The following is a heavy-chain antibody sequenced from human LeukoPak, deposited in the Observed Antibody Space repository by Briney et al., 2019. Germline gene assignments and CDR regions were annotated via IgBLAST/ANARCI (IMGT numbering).Heavy chain of an antibody. V-gene: IGHV2-70*04. CDR3: ARITPDSSGLFEY. D-gene: IGHD6-19*01. CDR1: GLSLSPRGTG. J-gene: IGHJ4*02. CDR2: IDWNDDK. Sequence: SGPALGKPTQTLTLTFTFSGLSLSPRGTGVNWVRQPPVKALEWLARIDWNDDKFYNTSLKTRLTISRDTSKDQVVLTMTNMDPVDTATYYCARITPDSSGLFEYWGQGTLVTVSS.